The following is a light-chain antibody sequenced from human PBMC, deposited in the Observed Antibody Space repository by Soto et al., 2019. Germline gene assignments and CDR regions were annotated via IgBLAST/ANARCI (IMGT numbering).Light chain of an antibody. CDR2: EVS. J-gene: IGLJ1*01. CDR1: SSDVGSYNR. V-gene: IGLV2-18*01. CDR3: SLYTSSSAYV. Sequence: QAVLPQPPSVSGSPGQSVTISCTGTSSDVGSYNRVSWYQQPPGTAPKLMIYEVSNRPSGVPDRFSGSKSGNTASLTISGLQAEDEADYYCSLYTSSSAYVFGTGTKV.